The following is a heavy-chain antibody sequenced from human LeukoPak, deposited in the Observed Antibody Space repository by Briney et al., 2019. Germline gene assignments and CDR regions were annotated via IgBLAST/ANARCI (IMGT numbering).Heavy chain of an antibody. V-gene: IGHV4-34*01. CDR3: ARGLRADY. CDR1: GVSFSGYY. J-gene: IGHJ4*02. CDR2: INHSGST. Sequence: SETLSLTCAVYGVSFSGYYWSWIRQPPGKGLEWIGEINHSGSTNYNPSLKSRVTISVDTSKNQFSLKLSSVTAADTAVYYCARGLRADYWGQGTLVTVSS.